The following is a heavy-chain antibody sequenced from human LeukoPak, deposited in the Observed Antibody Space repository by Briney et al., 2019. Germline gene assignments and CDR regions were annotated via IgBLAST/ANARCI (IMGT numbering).Heavy chain of an antibody. CDR3: VTATEYQLLVGY. Sequence: ASVKVSCKVSGYTLTELSMHWVRQAPGKGLEWMGGFDPEDGETIYAQKFQGRVTMTEDTSTDTAYMELSSLRSEDTAVYYCVTATEYQLLVGYWGQGTLVTVSS. CDR2: FDPEDGET. D-gene: IGHD2-2*01. V-gene: IGHV1-24*01. CDR1: GYTLTELS. J-gene: IGHJ4*02.